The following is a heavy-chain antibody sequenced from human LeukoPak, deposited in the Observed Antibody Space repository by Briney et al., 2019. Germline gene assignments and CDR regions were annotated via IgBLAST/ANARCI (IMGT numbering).Heavy chain of an antibody. CDR3: ARGAGNRRGQQLFQTRFDY. Sequence: PGGSLRLSCQDSGHGLSTHYINWVRQMPGKGLEWMGIIYPGDSDTRYSPSFQGQVTISADKSISTAYLQWSSLKASDTAMYYCARGAGNRRGQQLFQTRFDYWGQGTLVTVSS. J-gene: IGHJ4*02. D-gene: IGHD6-13*01. V-gene: IGHV5-51*01. CDR1: GHGLSTHY. CDR2: IYPGDSDT.